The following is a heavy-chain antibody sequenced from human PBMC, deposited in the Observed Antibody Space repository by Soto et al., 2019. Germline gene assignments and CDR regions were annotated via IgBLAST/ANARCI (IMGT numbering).Heavy chain of an antibody. CDR1: GFTFSDYY. V-gene: IGHV3-11*01. CDR3: ARDRRGSGGSAGARSADRFDP. CDR2: ISSSGSTI. D-gene: IGHD2-15*01. Sequence: QVQLVESGGGLVKPGGSLRLSCAASGFTFSDYYMSWIRQAPGKGLEWVSYISSSGSTIYYADSVKGRFTISRDNAKNALYLQRNSLRDEDTAVYYCARDRRGSGGSAGARSADRFDPWGQGTLVTVSS. J-gene: IGHJ5*02.